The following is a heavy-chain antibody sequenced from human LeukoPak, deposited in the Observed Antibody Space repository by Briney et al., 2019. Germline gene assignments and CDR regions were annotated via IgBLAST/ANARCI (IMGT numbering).Heavy chain of an antibody. V-gene: IGHV3-74*01. Sequence: GGSLRLSCVASGFTFSRYWMHWVRHAPGKGLVWVPRVSPDGRSTIYVDSVKGRFTISRDNAKNTLYLQMDSLRAEDTAVFYCFAPEVDYWGQGTLAIVSS. CDR2: VSPDGRST. CDR1: GFTFSRYW. CDR3: FAPEVDY. J-gene: IGHJ4*02.